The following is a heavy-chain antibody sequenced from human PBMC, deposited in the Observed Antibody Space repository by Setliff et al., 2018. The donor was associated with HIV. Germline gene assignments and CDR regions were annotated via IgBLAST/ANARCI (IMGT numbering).Heavy chain of an antibody. CDR1: GGSISSSSYY. CDR3: ARGYAFDM. V-gene: IGHV4-39*01. J-gene: IGHJ3*02. Sequence: PSETLSLTCTVSGGSISSSSYYWGWIRQPPGQGLEWIGSIYYSGSTYSNPSLKSRVTISVDTSKNQFSLKLSSVTAADTSVYYCARGYAFDMWGQGTMVTVSS. CDR2: IYYSGST.